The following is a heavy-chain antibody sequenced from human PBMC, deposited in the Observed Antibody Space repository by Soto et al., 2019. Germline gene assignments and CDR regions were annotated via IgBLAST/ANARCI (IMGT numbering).Heavy chain of an antibody. CDR3: ARGVSVVVVVAATPDTAIDY. CDR1: GFTFSSYG. Sequence: PGGSLRLSCAASGFTFSSYGMHWVRQAPGKGLEWVAVIWYDGSNKYYADSVKGRFTISRDNSKNTLYLQMNSLRAEDTAVYYCARGVSVVVVVAATPDTAIDYWGQGTLVTVSS. CDR2: IWYDGSNK. V-gene: IGHV3-33*01. D-gene: IGHD2-15*01. J-gene: IGHJ4*02.